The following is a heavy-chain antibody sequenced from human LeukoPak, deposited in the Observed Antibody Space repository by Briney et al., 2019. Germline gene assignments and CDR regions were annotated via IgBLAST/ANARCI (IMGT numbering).Heavy chain of an antibody. CDR3: ARGGYYYDSSGRPTIDY. CDR1: GGTFSSYA. J-gene: IGHJ4*02. V-gene: IGHV1-69*13. Sequence: ASVKVSCKASGGTFSSYAISWVRQAPGQGLEWMGGIIPIFGTANYAQKFQGRVTITADESTSTAYMELSSLRSEDTAVYYCARGGYYYDSSGRPTIDYWGQGTLVTVSS. CDR2: IIPIFGTA. D-gene: IGHD3-22*01.